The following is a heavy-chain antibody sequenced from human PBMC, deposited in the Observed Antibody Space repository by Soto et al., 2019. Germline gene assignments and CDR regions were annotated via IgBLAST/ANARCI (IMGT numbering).Heavy chain of an antibody. J-gene: IGHJ4*02. CDR2: IFGSGTT. CDR3: ARGLPEGSNDQ. Sequence: SETLSLTCTVSGDSISVGTYYWSWIRQHPGKGLEWIGYIFGSGTTEYNPSLRSRLTISIDTSKNQFSLKLTSVNDADTAVYYCARGLPEGSNDQWGQGTLVT. CDR1: GDSISVGTYY. V-gene: IGHV4-31*03.